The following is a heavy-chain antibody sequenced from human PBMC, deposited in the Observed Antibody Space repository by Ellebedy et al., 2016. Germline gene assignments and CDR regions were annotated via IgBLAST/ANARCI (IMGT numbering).Heavy chain of an antibody. J-gene: IGHJ5*02. CDR3: ARACSSTSCSGWNWFNP. V-gene: IGHV1-18*01. CDR2: ISAYNGNT. Sequence: ASVKVSXKASGYTFTSYGISWVRQAPGQGLEWMGWISAYNGNTNYAQKLQGRVTMTTDTSTSTAYMELRSLRSDDTAVYYCARACSSTSCSGWNWFNPWGQGTLVTVSS. D-gene: IGHD2-2*01. CDR1: GYTFTSYG.